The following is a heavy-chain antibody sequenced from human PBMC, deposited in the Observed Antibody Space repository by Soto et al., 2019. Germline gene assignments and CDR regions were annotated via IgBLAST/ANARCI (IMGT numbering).Heavy chain of an antibody. CDR3: AKLSLDLLTGYFDY. Sequence: GGSLRLSCAASGFTVSSNYMSWVRQAPGKGLEWVSVIYSGGSTYYADSVKGRFTISRDNSKNTLYLQMNSLRGEDTAVYYCAKLSLDLLTGYFDYWGQGTLVTVSS. D-gene: IGHD3-9*01. J-gene: IGHJ4*02. CDR1: GFTVSSNY. CDR2: IYSGGST. V-gene: IGHV3-53*01.